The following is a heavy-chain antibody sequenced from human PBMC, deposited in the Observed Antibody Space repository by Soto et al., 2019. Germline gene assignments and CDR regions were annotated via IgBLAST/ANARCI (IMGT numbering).Heavy chain of an antibody. CDR3: ATSQKGYNWNYFDH. J-gene: IGHJ4*02. CDR1: GGSISGSYYY. Sequence: KTSETLSLTCAVSGGSISGSYYYWAWLRQSPGKGPEWIGSVFYTGFTSYNPSLESRVSVSVDTSKSQFSLKLSAVTAADTAVYYCATSQKGYNWNYFDHWGQGALVTVSS. D-gene: IGHD1-20*01. V-gene: IGHV4-39*01. CDR2: VFYTGFT.